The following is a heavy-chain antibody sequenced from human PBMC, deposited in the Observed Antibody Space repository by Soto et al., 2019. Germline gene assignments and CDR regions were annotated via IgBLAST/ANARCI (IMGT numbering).Heavy chain of an antibody. J-gene: IGHJ6*02. CDR2: IYHSGST. V-gene: IGHV4-4*02. CDR3: AGWTQLQQYYYYGMDV. Sequence: SETLSLTCAVSGGSISSSNWWSWVRQPPGKGLEWIGEIYHSGSTNYNPSLKSRVTISVDKSKNQFSLKLSSVTAADTAVYYCAGWTQLQQYYYYGMDVWGQGTTVTVSS. CDR1: GGSISSSNW. D-gene: IGHD5-18*01.